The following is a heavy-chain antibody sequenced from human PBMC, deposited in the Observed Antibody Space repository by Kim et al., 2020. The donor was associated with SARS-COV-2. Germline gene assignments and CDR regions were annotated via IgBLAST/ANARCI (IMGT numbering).Heavy chain of an antibody. CDR2: ITNDGGNK. J-gene: IGHJ4*02. CDR3: AKDQKNRTVGAGYFAY. D-gene: IGHD1-26*01. CDR1: GFTFSSFG. V-gene: IGHV3-30*18. Sequence: GGSLRLSCAASGFTFSSFGMSWVRQAPGKGLEWVAFITNDGGNKNFADSVKGRFTISRDNSKNTLYLQMNSLRGEETAVYYCAKDQKNRTVGAGYFAYGGQGTLVSVSA.